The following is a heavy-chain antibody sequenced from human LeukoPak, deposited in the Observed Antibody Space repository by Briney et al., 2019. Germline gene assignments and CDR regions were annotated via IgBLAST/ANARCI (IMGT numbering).Heavy chain of an antibody. CDR2: ISSSSSYI. Sequence: GSLRLSCAASGFTFSSYSMNWVRQAPGKGLEWVSSISSSSSYIYYADSVKGRFTISRDNAKNSLYLQMNSLRAEDTAVYYCARVRSSDYYDSSGYYYSAFDIWGQGTMVTVSS. J-gene: IGHJ3*02. CDR3: ARVRSSDYYDSSGYYYSAFDI. V-gene: IGHV3-21*01. CDR1: GFTFSSYS. D-gene: IGHD3-22*01.